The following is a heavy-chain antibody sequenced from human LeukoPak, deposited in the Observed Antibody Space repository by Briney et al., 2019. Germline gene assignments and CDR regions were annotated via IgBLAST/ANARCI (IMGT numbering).Heavy chain of an antibody. CDR1: GGSISSGDYY. Sequence: SETLSLTCTVSGGSISSGDYYWSWIRQPPGKGLEWIGYVYYSGSTYYNPSLKSRVTISVDTSKNQFSLKLSSVTAADTAVYYCARGSYSSKGFDYWGQGTLVTVSS. J-gene: IGHJ4*02. CDR2: VYYSGST. CDR3: ARGSYSSKGFDY. V-gene: IGHV4-30-4*01. D-gene: IGHD6-19*01.